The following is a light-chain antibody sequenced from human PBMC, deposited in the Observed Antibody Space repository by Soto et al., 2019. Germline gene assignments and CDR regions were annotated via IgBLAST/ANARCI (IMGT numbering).Light chain of an antibody. CDR3: QQYSSYSS. CDR1: QSLSGW. V-gene: IGKV1-5*01. CDR2: DAS. J-gene: IGKJ2*01. Sequence: DIQMTQSPSTLSASVGDRVTITCRASQSLSGWLAWYQQKPGKAPNLLISDASSLESGVPSRFSGSGSGTEFTLTISGLQPDDFATYYCQQYSSYSSFGQGTKLDIK.